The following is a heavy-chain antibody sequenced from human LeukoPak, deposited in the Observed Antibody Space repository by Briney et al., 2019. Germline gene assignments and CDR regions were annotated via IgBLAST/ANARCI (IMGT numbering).Heavy chain of an antibody. Sequence: SVKVSCKASGGTFSSYAISWVRQAPGQGLEWMGGIIPIFGTANYAQKFQGRVTITADKSTSTAYMELSSLRSEDTAVYYCAKDTYGGNTQFDYWGQGTLVTVSS. J-gene: IGHJ4*02. CDR2: IIPIFGTA. V-gene: IGHV1-69*06. D-gene: IGHD4-23*01. CDR1: GGTFSSYA. CDR3: AKDTYGGNTQFDY.